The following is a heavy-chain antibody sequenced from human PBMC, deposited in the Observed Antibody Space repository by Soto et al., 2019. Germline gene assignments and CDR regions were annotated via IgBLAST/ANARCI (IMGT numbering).Heavy chain of an antibody. CDR2: IWYDGSNK. D-gene: IGHD3-9*01. CDR3: ARDPLHYDILTGYSPNYFDF. Sequence: AGGSLRLSCAASGFTFSYYGMHWVRQAPGKGLEWVAVIWYDGSNKYYADSVKGRFTISRDNSKNTLYLQMNSLRAEDTAVYYCARDPLHYDILTGYSPNYFDFWGQGTLVTVSS. CDR1: GFTFSYYG. V-gene: IGHV3-33*01. J-gene: IGHJ4*02.